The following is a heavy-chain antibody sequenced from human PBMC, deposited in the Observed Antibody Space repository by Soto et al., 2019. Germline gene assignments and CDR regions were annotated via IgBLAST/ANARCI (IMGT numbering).Heavy chain of an antibody. CDR2: IKSKTDGGTT. J-gene: IGHJ3*02. CDR3: TTALHSSSFDAFDI. CDR1: GFTFSNAR. D-gene: IGHD6-6*01. Sequence: GGSLRLSCAASGFTFSNARMSWVRQAPGKGLEWVGRIKSKTDGGTTDYAAPAKGRFSISRDDSKNTLYLQMNSLKTEDTAVYYCTTALHSSSFDAFDIWGQGTMVTVSS. V-gene: IGHV3-15*01.